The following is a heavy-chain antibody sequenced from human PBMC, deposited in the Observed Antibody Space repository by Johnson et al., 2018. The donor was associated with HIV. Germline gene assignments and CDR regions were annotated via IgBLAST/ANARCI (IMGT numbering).Heavy chain of an antibody. J-gene: IGHJ3*02. Sequence: QVQLVESGGGVVQPGRSLRLSCAASGFTFSSYAMHWVRQAPGKGLEWVSVIYSGGSTYYADSVKGRFTISRDNSKNTLYLQMNSLRAEDTAVYYCARDPAIRWSEWDSSGYYSPDAFDIWGQGTMVTVSS. D-gene: IGHD3-22*01. CDR1: GFTFSSYA. V-gene: IGHV3-NL1*01. CDR2: IYSGGST. CDR3: ARDPAIRWSEWDSSGYYSPDAFDI.